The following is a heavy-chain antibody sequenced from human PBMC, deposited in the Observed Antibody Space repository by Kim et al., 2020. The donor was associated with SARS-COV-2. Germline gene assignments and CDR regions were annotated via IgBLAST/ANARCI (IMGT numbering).Heavy chain of an antibody. J-gene: IGHJ4*02. Sequence: SVKVSCKASGGTFSSYAISWVRQAPGQGLEWMGGIIPIFGTANYAQKFQGRVTITADESTSTAYMELSSLRSEDTAVYYCARAQYYYGSSSGNNNDYWGQGTLVTVSS. V-gene: IGHV1-69*13. CDR2: IIPIFGTA. D-gene: IGHD3-10*01. CDR1: GGTFSSYA. CDR3: ARAQYYYGSSSGNNNDY.